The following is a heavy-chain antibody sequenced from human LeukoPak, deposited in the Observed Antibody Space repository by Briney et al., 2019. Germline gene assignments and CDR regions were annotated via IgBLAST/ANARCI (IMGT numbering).Heavy chain of an antibody. V-gene: IGHV3-13*04. CDR3: TRESNYYDSSTSPGYFDL. J-gene: IGHJ2*01. CDR1: GFTVSSNY. CDR2: IDTAGGT. D-gene: IGHD3-22*01. Sequence: GGSLRLSCAASGFTVSSNYMSWVRQAPGKGLEWVSAIDTAGGTYYPGSVKGRFTISRENTKNSLYLQMNSLRAGDTAVYYCTRESNYYDSSTSPGYFDLWGRGTLVTVSS.